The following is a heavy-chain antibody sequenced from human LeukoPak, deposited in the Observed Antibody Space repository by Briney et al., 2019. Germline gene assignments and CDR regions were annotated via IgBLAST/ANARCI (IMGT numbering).Heavy chain of an antibody. V-gene: IGHV4-34*01. CDR3: ARAQVLWFGKLSVPQSFDH. CDR1: GESFSDYY. CDR2: INHSGRT. J-gene: IGHJ4*02. Sequence: SETLSLTCAVSGESFSDYYWTWIRQSPLKGLEWIGEINHSGRTYYNPSLRSRVTISVDTSKNQFSLMLTSMTAADAAVYYCARAQVLWFGKLSVPQSFDHWGQGTLVTVSS. D-gene: IGHD3-10*01.